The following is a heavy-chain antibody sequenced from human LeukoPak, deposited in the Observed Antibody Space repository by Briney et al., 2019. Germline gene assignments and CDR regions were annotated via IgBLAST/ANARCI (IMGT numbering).Heavy chain of an antibody. V-gene: IGHV4-39*01. CDR2: IYYSGST. J-gene: IGHJ5*02. CDR1: GGSISSSSYY. Sequence: SETLSLTCTVSGGSISSSSYYWGWIRQPPGKGLEWIGSIYYSGSTYYNPSLKSRVTISVDTSKNQFSLKLSSVTAADTAVYYCAPTRIVGATRGWFDPWGQGTLVTVSS. D-gene: IGHD1-26*01. CDR3: APTRIVGATRGWFDP.